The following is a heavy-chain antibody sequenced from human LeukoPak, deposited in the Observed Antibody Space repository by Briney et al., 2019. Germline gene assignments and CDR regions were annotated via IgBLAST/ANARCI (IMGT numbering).Heavy chain of an antibody. J-gene: IGHJ4*02. V-gene: IGHV4-59*01. D-gene: IGHD3-3*01. CDR2: IYYSGST. CDR1: GGSISSYY. Sequence: SETLSLTCTVSGGSISSYYWSWTRQPPGKGLEWIGYIYYSGSTNYNPSLKSRVTISVDTSKNQFSLKLSSVTAADTAVYYCAKFGSADLFGVVTPFDYWGQGTLVTVSS. CDR3: AKFGSADLFGVVTPFDY.